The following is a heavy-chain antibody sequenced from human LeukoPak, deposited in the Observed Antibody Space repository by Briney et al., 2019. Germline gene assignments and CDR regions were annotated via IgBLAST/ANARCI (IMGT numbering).Heavy chain of an antibody. D-gene: IGHD2-21*02. J-gene: IGHJ4*02. CDR2: ITTNGGRT. CDR1: GFTFGSYT. V-gene: IGHV3-64*01. CDR3: ARGRLVVTSLDY. Sequence: GGSLRLSCAASGFTFGSYTMQWVRQAPGKGLEYVSAITTNGGRTDYANSLKGRFTISRDNSKSTLYPQMGRQRSEDRAVYYCARGRLVVTSLDYWGQGTLVTVSS.